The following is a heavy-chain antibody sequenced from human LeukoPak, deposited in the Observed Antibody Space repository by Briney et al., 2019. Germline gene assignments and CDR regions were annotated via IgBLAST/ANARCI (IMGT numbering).Heavy chain of an antibody. Sequence: IXXXXXAXGXGXEWMGGIIPIFGTANYAQKFQGRVTITADESTSTAYMELSSLRSEDTAVYYCARGYGDYVDYWGQGTLVTVSS. V-gene: IGHV1-69*01. D-gene: IGHD4-17*01. CDR2: IIPIFGTA. J-gene: IGHJ4*02. CDR3: ARGYGDYVDY.